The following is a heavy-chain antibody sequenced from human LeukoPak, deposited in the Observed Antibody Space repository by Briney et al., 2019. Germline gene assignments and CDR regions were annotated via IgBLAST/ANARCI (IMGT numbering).Heavy chain of an antibody. J-gene: IGHJ6*02. Sequence: GASVKVSCKASGYTFTSYGINWVRQATGQGLEWMGWMNPNSGNTGYAQKFQGRVTMTRNTSISTAYMELSSLRSEDTAVYYCASSNWNDFGYYYYGMDVWGQGTTVTVSS. CDR1: GYTFTSYG. D-gene: IGHD1-1*01. V-gene: IGHV1-8*01. CDR3: ASSNWNDFGYYYYGMDV. CDR2: MNPNSGNT.